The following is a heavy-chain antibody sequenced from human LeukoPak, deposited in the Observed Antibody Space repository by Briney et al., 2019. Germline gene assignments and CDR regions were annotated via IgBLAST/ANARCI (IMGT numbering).Heavy chain of an antibody. CDR2: ISSSSYI. CDR3: ARATYYYDSSGYEPLDY. J-gene: IGHJ4*02. Sequence: GGSLRLSCAASGFTFSSYSMNWVRQAPGKGLEWVSSISSSSYIYYADSVKGRFTISRDNAKNSLYLQMNSLRAEDTAVYYCARATYYYDSSGYEPLDYWGQGTLVTVSS. CDR1: GFTFSSYS. V-gene: IGHV3-21*01. D-gene: IGHD3-22*01.